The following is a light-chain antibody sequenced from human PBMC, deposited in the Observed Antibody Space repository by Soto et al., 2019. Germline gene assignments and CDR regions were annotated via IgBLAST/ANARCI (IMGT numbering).Light chain of an antibody. Sequence: QSALTQPRSVSGSAGQSVTTSCTGTSSDVGGYNYVSWYQQHPGKAPKLMIYDVSKRPSGVPDRFSGSKSGNTASLTISGLQAEDEADYYCCSYAGSYTVFGGGTKVTVL. CDR2: DVS. CDR1: SSDVGGYNY. V-gene: IGLV2-11*01. J-gene: IGLJ3*02. CDR3: CSYAGSYTV.